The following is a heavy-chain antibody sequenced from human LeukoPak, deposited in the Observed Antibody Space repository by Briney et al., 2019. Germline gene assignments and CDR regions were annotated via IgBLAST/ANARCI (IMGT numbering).Heavy chain of an antibody. CDR2: ISGSGGST. J-gene: IGHJ4*02. CDR1: GFTFSSYA. V-gene: IGHV3-23*01. CDR3: ARGGAVLRYFDWSPPLYY. Sequence: PGGSLRLSCAASGFTFSSYAMSWVRQAPGKGLEWVSAISGSGGSTYYADSVKGRFTISRDNSKNTLYLQMNSLRAEDTAVYYCARGGAVLRYFDWSPPLYYWGQGTLVTVSS. D-gene: IGHD3-9*01.